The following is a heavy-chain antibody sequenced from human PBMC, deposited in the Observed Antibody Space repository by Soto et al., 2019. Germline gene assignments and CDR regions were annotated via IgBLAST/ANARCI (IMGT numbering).Heavy chain of an antibody. V-gene: IGHV1-46*01. Sequence: ASVKLSCNASGYTFTSYYMHLVRQAPGQGLEWMGIINPSGGSTSYAQKFQGRVTMTRDTSTSTVYMELSSLRSEDTAVYYCARDLGQQLLDYWGQGTLVTVSS. CDR1: GYTFTSYY. CDR2: INPSGGST. J-gene: IGHJ4*02. CDR3: ARDLGQQLLDY. D-gene: IGHD6-13*01.